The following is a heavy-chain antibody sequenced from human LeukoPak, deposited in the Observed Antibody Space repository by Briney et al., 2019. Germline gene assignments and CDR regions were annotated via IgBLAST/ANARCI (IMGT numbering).Heavy chain of an antibody. Sequence: GGSLRLSCAASGFSFSSYFMNWVRQAPGKGLEWVSTIVGSGKSANYADSVKGRFTISRDNSKNTVYLQMSSLRAEDTAVYYCAKDRVTLKVIAPPDGFDVWGQGTVVTVSS. CDR3: AKDRVTLKVIAPPDGFDV. CDR2: IVGSGKSA. V-gene: IGHV3-23*01. J-gene: IGHJ3*01. CDR1: GFSFSSYF. D-gene: IGHD2-21*02.